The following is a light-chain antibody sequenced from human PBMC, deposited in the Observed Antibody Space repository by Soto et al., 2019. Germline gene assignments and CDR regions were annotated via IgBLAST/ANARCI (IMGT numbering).Light chain of an antibody. CDR1: QSVSSTY. Sequence: EIVLTQSPGTLSLSPGDRATLSCRASQSVSSTYLAWYRQKPGQAPGLLIYGASSRASGIPDRISGSGSGTDFTLTISRLEPEDFAVYYCQQYGGSPFTFGQGTRLEIK. V-gene: IGKV3-20*01. J-gene: IGKJ5*01. CDR3: QQYGGSPFT. CDR2: GAS.